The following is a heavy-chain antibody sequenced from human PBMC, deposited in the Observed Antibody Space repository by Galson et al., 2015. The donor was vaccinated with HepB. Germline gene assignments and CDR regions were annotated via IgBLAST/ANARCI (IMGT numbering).Heavy chain of an antibody. J-gene: IGHJ4*02. D-gene: IGHD1-26*01. CDR2: IQRDASEK. V-gene: IGHV3-7*03. Sequence: SLRLSCAASGFSVRSYGMSWVRQAPGKGLEWVANIQRDASEKYYVDSVRGRFTISRDNDKNSLYLQMNSLRAEDTAMYYCARDLFGSYDCWGQGTLVTVSS. CDR1: GFSVRSYG. CDR3: ARDLFGSYDC.